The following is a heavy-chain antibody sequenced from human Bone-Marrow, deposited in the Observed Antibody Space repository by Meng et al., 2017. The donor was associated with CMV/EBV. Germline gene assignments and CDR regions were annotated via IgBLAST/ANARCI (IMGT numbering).Heavy chain of an antibody. D-gene: IGHD3-22*01. J-gene: IGHJ4*02. Sequence: GESLKISCAASGFTFSSYAMSWVRQAPGKGLEWVSAISGSGGSTYYADSVKGRFTISRDNSKNTLYLQMNSLRAEDTAVYYCAKDVYDSSGYYDYWGQGTLVTVSS. V-gene: IGHV3-23*01. CDR3: AKDVYDSSGYYDY. CDR1: GFTFSSYA. CDR2: ISGSGGST.